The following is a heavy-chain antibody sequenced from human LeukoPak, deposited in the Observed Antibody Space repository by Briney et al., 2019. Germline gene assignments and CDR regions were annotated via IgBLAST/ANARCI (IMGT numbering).Heavy chain of an antibody. Sequence: PGGSLRLSCAASGFTFSSYGMHWVRQAPGKGLEWVAVISYDGSNKYYADSVKGRLTISRDNSKNTLYLQMNSLRAEDTAVYYCAKALRYCSSTSCGRYYYYGMDVWGQGTTVTVSS. V-gene: IGHV3-30*18. CDR1: GFTFSSYG. J-gene: IGHJ6*02. D-gene: IGHD2-2*01. CDR3: AKALRYCSSTSCGRYYYYGMDV. CDR2: ISYDGSNK.